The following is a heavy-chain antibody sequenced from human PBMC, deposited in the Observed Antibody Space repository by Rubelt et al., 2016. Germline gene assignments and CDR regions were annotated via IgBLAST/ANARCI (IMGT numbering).Heavy chain of an antibody. CDR3: ARVFHCSGDTCREI. D-gene: IGHD2-15*01. CDR2: INDSGTP. V-gene: IGHV4-34*01. J-gene: IGHJ4*02. CDR1: GGPFSGYY. Sequence: QEQLKQWGAGLLEASETLSLTCAVYGGPFSGYYWSWIRQPPGKGLAWIGEINDSGTPNYNPSLQRRVTISADTSKNQFSLKLSSVTAADTAVYYCARVFHCSGDTCREIWGQGTPVIVSS.